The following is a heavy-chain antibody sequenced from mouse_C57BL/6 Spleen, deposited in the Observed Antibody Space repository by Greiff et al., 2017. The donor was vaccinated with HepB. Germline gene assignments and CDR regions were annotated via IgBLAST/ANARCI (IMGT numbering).Heavy chain of an antibody. CDR1: GYTFTSYW. CDR3: ARKRGYGSSPYYAMDY. D-gene: IGHD1-1*01. J-gene: IGHJ4*01. CDR2: IYPGSGST. V-gene: IGHV1-55*01. Sequence: QVQLKQPGAELVKPGASVKMSCKASGYTFTSYWITWVKQRPGQGLEWIGDIYPGSGSTNYNEKFKSKATLTVDTSSSTAYMQLSSLTSEDSAVYYGARKRGYGSSPYYAMDYWGQGTSVTVSS.